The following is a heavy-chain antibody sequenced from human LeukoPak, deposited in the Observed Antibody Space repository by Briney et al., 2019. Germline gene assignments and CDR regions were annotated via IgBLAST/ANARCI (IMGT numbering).Heavy chain of an antibody. Sequence: PGGSLRLSCAASGFTFSSYAMHWVRQAPGKGLEWVAVISYDGSNKYYADSVKGRFTISRDNSKNTLYLQMNSLRADDTAVYYRARGLQLIVVVPAAIQGYWGQGTLVTVSS. D-gene: IGHD2-2*02. CDR1: GFTFSSYA. J-gene: IGHJ4*02. V-gene: IGHV3-30-3*01. CDR2: ISYDGSNK. CDR3: ARGLQLIVVVPAAIQGY.